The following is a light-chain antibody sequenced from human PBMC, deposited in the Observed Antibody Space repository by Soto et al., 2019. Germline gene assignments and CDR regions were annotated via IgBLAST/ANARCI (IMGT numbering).Light chain of an antibody. CDR1: RGDVGNYIF. CDR2: DIN. V-gene: IGLV2-14*01. CDR3: VSYTTSASYV. Sequence: QSALTQPASVSGSPGQRITIPGPETRGDVGNYIFVSWYRQHPGKAPKLLIYDINIRPSGVSNRFSGSKSGNTASLTISGLQAEDEADYYCVSYTTSASYVFGTGTKLTVL. J-gene: IGLJ1*01.